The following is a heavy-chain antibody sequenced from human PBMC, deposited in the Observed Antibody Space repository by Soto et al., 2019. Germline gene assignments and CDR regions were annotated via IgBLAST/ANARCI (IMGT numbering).Heavy chain of an antibody. V-gene: IGHV4-59*02. J-gene: IGHJ3*02. CDR2: TSYSGFT. CDR1: GDSVRTYY. Sequence: HVQLQESGPGLVKPSETLSLTCSVSGDSVRTYYWSWIRQAPGMGLEWIAFTSYSGFTSYNPSLASRLTVSLDTSRNQFSLKLTSMTAADTAVYFCARDGPLERGKAFHIWGPGTMVTVSS. D-gene: IGHD1-1*01. CDR3: ARDGPLERGKAFHI.